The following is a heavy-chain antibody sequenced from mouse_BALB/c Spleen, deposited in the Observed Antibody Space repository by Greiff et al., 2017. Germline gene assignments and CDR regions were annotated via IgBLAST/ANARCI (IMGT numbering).Heavy chain of an antibody. V-gene: IGHV1-54*01. CDR1: GYAFTNYL. J-gene: IGHJ2*01. D-gene: IGHD2-10*02. Sequence: QVQLQQSGAELVRPGTSVKVSCKASGYAFTNYLIEWVKQRPGQGLEWIGVINPGSGGTNYNEKFKGKATLTADKSSSTAYMQLSSLTSDDSAVYFCARGEYGNYDYWGQGTTLTVSS. CDR3: ARGEYGNYDY. CDR2: INPGSGGT.